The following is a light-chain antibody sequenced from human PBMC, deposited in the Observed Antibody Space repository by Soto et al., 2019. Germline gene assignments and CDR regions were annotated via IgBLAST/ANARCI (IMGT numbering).Light chain of an antibody. CDR2: GES. Sequence: EIVLTQSPGTLSFSPGERATLSCRASQSVSSSYLARYQHKPGQAPRLLIYGESSRATGIPDRFSGSGSGTDFTLTISRLEHEAFAVYYCQQYGSSPHTFGQRTKLQIK. J-gene: IGKJ2*01. CDR1: QSVSSSY. V-gene: IGKV3-20*01. CDR3: QQYGSSPHT.